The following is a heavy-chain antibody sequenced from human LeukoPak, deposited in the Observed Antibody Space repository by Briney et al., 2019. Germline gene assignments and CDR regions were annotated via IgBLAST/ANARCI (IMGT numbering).Heavy chain of an antibody. J-gene: IGHJ4*02. V-gene: IGHV3-30*02. CDR2: IRYDGSNK. CDR1: GFTFSSYG. CDR3: AKDIAAAGITSDY. D-gene: IGHD6-13*01. Sequence: PGGSLRLSCAASGFTFSSYGMHWVRQAPGKGLEWVAFIRYDGSNKYYADSVKGRFTISRDNSKNTLYLQMNSLRVEDTAVYYCAKDIAAAGITSDYWGQGTLVTVSS.